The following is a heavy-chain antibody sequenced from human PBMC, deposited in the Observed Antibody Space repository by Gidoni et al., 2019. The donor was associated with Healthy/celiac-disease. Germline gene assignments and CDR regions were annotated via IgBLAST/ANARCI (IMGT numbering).Heavy chain of an antibody. CDR2: INSDGSST. J-gene: IGHJ3*02. CDR3: AREYYDILTGYSRGAFDI. Sequence: EVQLVESGGGLVQPGGSLRLSCAASGFTFSSYWRHWVRQAPGKGLVWVSRINSDGSSTSYADSVKGRFTISRDNAKNTLYLQMNSLRAEDTAVYYCAREYYDILTGYSRGAFDIWGQGTMVTVSS. D-gene: IGHD3-9*01. V-gene: IGHV3-74*01. CDR1: GFTFSSYW.